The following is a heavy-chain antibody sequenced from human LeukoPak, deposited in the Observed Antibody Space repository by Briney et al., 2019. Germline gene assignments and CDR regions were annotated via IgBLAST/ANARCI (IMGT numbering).Heavy chain of an antibody. J-gene: IGHJ4*02. CDR2: ISAYNGNA. CDR1: GYTFTNYG. CDR3: ARTPKRFGELYQPGDS. Sequence: VASEKVSCKASGYTFTNYGITWVRQVPGQRLEWLGWISAYNGNANYAQNLQDRVTLTSDTSTSTAYMELRSLRSDDTGIYYCARTPKRFGELYQPGDSWGQGTLLTVSS. D-gene: IGHD3-10*01. V-gene: IGHV1-18*01.